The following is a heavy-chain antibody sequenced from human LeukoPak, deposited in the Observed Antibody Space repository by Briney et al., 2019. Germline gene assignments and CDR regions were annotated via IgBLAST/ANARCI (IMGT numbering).Heavy chain of an antibody. V-gene: IGHV4-38-2*02. D-gene: IGHD3-3*01. CDR2: IDHSGST. J-gene: IGHJ3*02. CDR3: ARESNYDFWSGSRGAFDI. CDR1: GYSISSGYY. Sequence: AETLSLTCAVSGYSISSGYYWGWIRQPPGKGLEWIGNIDHSGSTYYNPSLKSRVTISVDTSKNQFSLKLSSVTAADTAVYYCARESNYDFWSGSRGAFDIWGQGTMVTVSS.